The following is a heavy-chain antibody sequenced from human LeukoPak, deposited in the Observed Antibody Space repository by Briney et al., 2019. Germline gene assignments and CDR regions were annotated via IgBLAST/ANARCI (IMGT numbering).Heavy chain of an antibody. J-gene: IGHJ4*02. D-gene: IGHD3-16*01. CDR3: ARLNFRGGEALHFDS. V-gene: IGHV4-4*09. Sequence: SETLSLTCSVSGGSLTNYYWGWIRQPSGKGLEFIGYIHSDGTTNYDSSLQSRVAISLDTSKIQFSLRLYSVTAADTALYFCARLNFRGGEALHFDSWGQGTLVTVSS. CDR2: IHSDGTT. CDR1: GGSLTNYY.